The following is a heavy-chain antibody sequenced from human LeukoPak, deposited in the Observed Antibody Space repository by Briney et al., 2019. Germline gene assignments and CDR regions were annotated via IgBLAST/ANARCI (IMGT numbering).Heavy chain of an antibody. CDR3: AKLDSSGYRDAFDI. Sequence: GGSLRLSCAASGFTFSSYWMSWVRQAPGKGLEWVANIKQDGSEKYYVDSVKGRFTISRDNAKNSLYLQMNSLRAEDTALYYCAKLDSSGYRDAFDIWGQGTMVTVSS. CDR2: IKQDGSEK. V-gene: IGHV3-7*03. J-gene: IGHJ3*02. CDR1: GFTFSSYW. D-gene: IGHD3-22*01.